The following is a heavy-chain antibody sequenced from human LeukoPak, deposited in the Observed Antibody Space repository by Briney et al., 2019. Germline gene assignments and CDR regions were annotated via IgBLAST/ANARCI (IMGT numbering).Heavy chain of an antibody. J-gene: IGHJ4*02. CDR2: ISSSGSTI. Sequence: PGGSLRLSCAASGFTFSSYEMNWVRQAPGKGLEWVSYISSSGSTIYYADSVKGRFTISRDNAKNSLYLQMNSLRAEDTAVYYCARDPKRQYYYDSSGYYNIFDYWGQGTLVTVSS. D-gene: IGHD3-22*01. CDR3: ARDPKRQYYYDSSGYYNIFDY. CDR1: GFTFSSYE. V-gene: IGHV3-48*03.